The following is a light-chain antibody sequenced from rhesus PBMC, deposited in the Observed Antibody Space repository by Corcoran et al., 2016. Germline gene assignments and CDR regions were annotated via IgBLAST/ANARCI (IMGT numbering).Light chain of an antibody. J-gene: IGKJ1*01. Sequence: DIQMTQSPSSLSASVGDTVTITCRARQGIGNFLAWYQQKPGKAPKPLIFYASTLEGGVPSRFSGSGSGTVFTLTITSLQPEDFAIYYCQQHNNFPRTFGQGTKVEIQ. CDR3: QQHNNFPRT. CDR1: QGIGNF. CDR2: YAS. V-gene: IGKV1S3*01.